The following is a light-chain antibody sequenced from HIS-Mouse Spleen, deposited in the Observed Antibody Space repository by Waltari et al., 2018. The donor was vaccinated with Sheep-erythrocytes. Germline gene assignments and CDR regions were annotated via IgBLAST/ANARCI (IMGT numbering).Light chain of an antibody. CDR1: SSNIGSNY. CDR3: AAWDDSLSGNWV. CDR2: RNT. V-gene: IGLV1-47*01. J-gene: IGLJ3*02. Sequence: ELTQPPSASGTPGQRVTISCSGSSSNIGSNYVYWYQQLPGTAPKLLIYRNTQRPSGVPDRFSGSKSGTSASLAISGLRSDDEADYYCAAWDDSLSGNWVFGGGTKLTVL.